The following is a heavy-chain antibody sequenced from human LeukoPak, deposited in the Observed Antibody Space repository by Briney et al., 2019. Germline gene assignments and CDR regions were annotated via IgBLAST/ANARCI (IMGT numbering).Heavy chain of an antibody. J-gene: IGHJ4*02. CDR1: GFTFSSFG. Sequence: GGSLRLSCVGSGFTFSSFGMHWVRQAPGKGLEWVTFIRFDGSEEFYADSVKGRFTISRDNAKNTVYLQMNSLRVEDTAVYYCAKPLPGYGTFFDYWGQGTLVTVSS. CDR2: IRFDGSEE. CDR3: AKPLPGYGTFFDY. D-gene: IGHD5-18*01. V-gene: IGHV3-30*02.